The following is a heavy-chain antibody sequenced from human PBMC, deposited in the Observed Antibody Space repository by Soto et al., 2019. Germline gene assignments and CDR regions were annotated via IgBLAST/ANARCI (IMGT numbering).Heavy chain of an antibody. Sequence: GGSLRLSCAASGFFFSAYCMSRVRQAPGKGLEWVASIKQDGSETYYLDSVKGRFTFSRDNAKNSLDLQMSRLRAEDTAVYYCARGTEGFHPLSNNWFDPWGQGTPVTVSS. V-gene: IGHV3-7*01. CDR3: ARGTEGFHPLSNNWFDP. CDR1: GFFFSAYC. J-gene: IGHJ5*02. CDR2: IKQDGSET. D-gene: IGHD3-10*01.